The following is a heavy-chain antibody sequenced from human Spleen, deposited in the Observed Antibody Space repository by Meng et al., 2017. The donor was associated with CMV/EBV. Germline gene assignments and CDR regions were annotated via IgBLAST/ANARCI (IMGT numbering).Heavy chain of an antibody. D-gene: IGHD1-26*01. CDR3: AKDVMSGWEFLSYYYYGLDV. CDR2: ISGSADST. CDR1: GFTFSSYG. Sequence: GGSLRLSCAASGFTFSSYGMNWVRQAPGKGLEFVSAISGSADSTYYAESVKGRFSISRDNSKSTVYLQMSSLRAEDTAVYYCAKDVMSGWEFLSYYYYGLDVWGQGPTVTVSS. J-gene: IGHJ6*02. V-gene: IGHV3-23*01.